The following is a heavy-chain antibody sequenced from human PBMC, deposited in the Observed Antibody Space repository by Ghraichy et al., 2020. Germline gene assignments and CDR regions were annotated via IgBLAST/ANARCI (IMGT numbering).Heavy chain of an antibody. V-gene: IGHV3-23*01. CDR3: AKDLGYYDYVWKGGDRIAFDI. CDR2: ISGSGGST. Sequence: GGSLRLSCAASGFTFSSYAMSWVRRAPGKGLEWVSAISGSGGSTYYADSVKGRFTISRDNSKNTLYLQMNSLRAEDTAVYYCAKDLGYYDYVWKGGDRIAFDIWGQGTMVTVSS. D-gene: IGHD3-16*01. CDR1: GFTFSSYA. J-gene: IGHJ3*02.